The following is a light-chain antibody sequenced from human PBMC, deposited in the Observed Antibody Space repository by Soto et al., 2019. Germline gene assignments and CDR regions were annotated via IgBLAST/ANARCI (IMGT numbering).Light chain of an antibody. Sequence: AIQLTQTPSSRSASVGDRVTITCRASQGISSALAWYQQKPGKAPKLLIYDASSLESGVPSRFSGSGSGTDFTLTISSLQPEDFATYYCQHFNSYPTFGGGTKVEIK. J-gene: IGKJ4*01. CDR2: DAS. CDR3: QHFNSYPT. CDR1: QGISSA. V-gene: IGKV1-13*02.